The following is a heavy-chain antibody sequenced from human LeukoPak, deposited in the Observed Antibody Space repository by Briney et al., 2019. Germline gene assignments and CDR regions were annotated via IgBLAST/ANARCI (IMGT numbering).Heavy chain of an antibody. CDR1: GYTFTGYY. D-gene: IGHD2-15*01. J-gene: IGHJ4*02. Sequence: ASVKVSCKASGYTFTGYYMHWVRQAPGQGLEWMGWINPNSGGTNYAQKFQGWVTMTRDTSICTAYMELSRLRSDDTAVYYCARAEGYCSGGSCSIDYWGQGTLVTVSS. CDR2: INPNSGGT. V-gene: IGHV1-2*04. CDR3: ARAEGYCSGGSCSIDY.